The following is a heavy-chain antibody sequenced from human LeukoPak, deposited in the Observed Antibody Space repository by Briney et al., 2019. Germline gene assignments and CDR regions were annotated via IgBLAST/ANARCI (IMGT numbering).Heavy chain of an antibody. V-gene: IGHV1-69*05. J-gene: IGHJ4*02. CDR2: IIPIFGTA. CDR3: ARDPVWSGYYRH. Sequence: SVKVSCKASGGTFSSYAISWGRQAPGQGLEWMGGIIPIFGTANYSQKFQGRVTITTDESTSTAYMELSSLRSEDTAVYYCARDPVWSGYYRHWGQGTLVTVSS. D-gene: IGHD3-3*01. CDR1: GGTFSSYA.